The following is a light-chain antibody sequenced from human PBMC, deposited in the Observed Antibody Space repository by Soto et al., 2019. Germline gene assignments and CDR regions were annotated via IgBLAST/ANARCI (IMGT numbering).Light chain of an antibody. Sequence: QSALTQPASVSGSPGQSITISCTGTSSDVGGYNYVSWYQQPPGKAPKVMIYEVSKRPSGVSNRFSGSKSGNTASLTISGPRAEDEADYYCSSYTSSSTHWVFGGGTKLTVL. CDR2: EVS. J-gene: IGLJ3*02. V-gene: IGLV2-14*01. CDR3: SSYTSSSTHWV. CDR1: SSDVGGYNY.